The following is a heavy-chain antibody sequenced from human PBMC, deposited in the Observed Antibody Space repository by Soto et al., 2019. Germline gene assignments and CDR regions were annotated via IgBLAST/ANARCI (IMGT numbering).Heavy chain of an antibody. D-gene: IGHD2-15*01. Sequence: GESPKISCKGSGYTFTSYWIGWVRQMPGEGLEWMGVIYPSDSDIRYSPSFRGKVTISADKSITTAYLQWSSLKAADTAMYYCVRSGTSSGRFSDYWGQGTLVTVSS. V-gene: IGHV5-51*01. J-gene: IGHJ4*02. CDR1: GYTFTSYW. CDR3: VRSGTSSGRFSDY. CDR2: IYPSDSDI.